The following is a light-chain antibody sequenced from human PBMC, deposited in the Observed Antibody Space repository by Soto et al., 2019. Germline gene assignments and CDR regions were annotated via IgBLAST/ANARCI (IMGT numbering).Light chain of an antibody. CDR3: QQYNTYQGT. CDR1: QNIDKW. Sequence: DIQKTPSPSTLSSSVGDRVSITCRASQNIDKWLARYQQKPQKAPKLLIFDASTLESVVPSRFSGSGSGTEFTLTTSSLQPDDFATYYCQQYNTYQGTFGPGTKVEIK. J-gene: IGKJ1*01. CDR2: DAS. V-gene: IGKV1-5*01.